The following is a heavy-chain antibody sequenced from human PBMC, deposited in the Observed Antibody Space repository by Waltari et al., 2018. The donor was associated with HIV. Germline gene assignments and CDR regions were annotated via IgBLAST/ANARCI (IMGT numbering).Heavy chain of an antibody. CDR2: LYGDGTT. D-gene: IGHD3-3*01. J-gene: IGHJ5*02. V-gene: IGHV3-53*02. CDR1: GTLVSDNY. CDR3: ARGIRYYAP. Sequence: EVQLVQSGGGVVSPEESVRLSFEGSGTLVSDNYMSWIRQAPGKGLEWVAVLYGDGTTYYADSVKGRFVVSRDKAKNMFFLQMDYPRGADSATYFCARGIRYYAPWGQGVLVSVS.